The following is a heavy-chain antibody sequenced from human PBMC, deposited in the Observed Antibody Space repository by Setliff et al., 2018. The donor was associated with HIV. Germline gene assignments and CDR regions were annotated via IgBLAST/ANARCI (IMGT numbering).Heavy chain of an antibody. CDR2: IESKASGETR. D-gene: IGHD4-4*01. Sequence: PGGSLRLSCTASGFTFSAAWMSWVRQAPGKGLEWVSRIESKASGETREYAAPVKGRFTISRDDSKTTLYLQMSSLKTEDTAVYYCARCPLYSNYVRPLSHHYYYYYYMDVWGKGTTVTVSS. CDR1: GFTFSAAW. CDR3: ARCPLYSNYVRPLSHHYYYYYYMDV. J-gene: IGHJ6*03. V-gene: IGHV3-15*04.